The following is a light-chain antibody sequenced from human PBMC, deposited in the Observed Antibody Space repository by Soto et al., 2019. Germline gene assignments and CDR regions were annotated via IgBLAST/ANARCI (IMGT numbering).Light chain of an antibody. V-gene: IGKV3-11*01. Sequence: EIVLTQSPATLSLSPGERATLSCSASQSVSSYLAWYQQKPGQAPRLLIYDASNRATGIPARFSGSGSGTDFTITISSLEPEDFAVYYCQQRSNWRSTFGGGTKVDIK. CDR1: QSVSSY. CDR3: QQRSNWRST. J-gene: IGKJ4*02. CDR2: DAS.